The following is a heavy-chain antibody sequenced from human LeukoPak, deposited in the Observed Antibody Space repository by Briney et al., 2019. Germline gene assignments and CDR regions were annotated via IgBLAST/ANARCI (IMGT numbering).Heavy chain of an antibody. D-gene: IGHD4-17*01. CDR2: IIATGEKA. V-gene: IGHV3-23*01. Sequence: GGSLRLSCTASGFTFSSFAMNWVRQAPGKGLEWVSVIIATGEKAYYAESVKDRFIISRDYSKSTVFLDMNSLRVDDTAIYYCVKDRRFSVTTDYYFDVWGPGTLVTVSS. J-gene: IGHJ4*02. CDR3: VKDRRFSVTTDYYFDV. CDR1: GFTFSSFA.